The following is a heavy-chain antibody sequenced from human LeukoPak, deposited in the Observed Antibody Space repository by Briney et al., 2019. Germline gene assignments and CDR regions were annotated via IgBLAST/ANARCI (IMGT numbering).Heavy chain of an antibody. Sequence: SETLSLTCTVSGGSISSYYWSWIRQPPGKGLEWFGYIYYSGSTNYNPSLKSRVTISVDTSKNQFSLKLSSVTAADTGVYYCARGPFSDTAMIDNWFDPWGQGTLVTVSS. CDR1: GGSISSYY. V-gene: IGHV4-59*01. J-gene: IGHJ5*02. CDR2: IYYSGST. CDR3: ARGPFSDTAMIDNWFDP. D-gene: IGHD5-18*01.